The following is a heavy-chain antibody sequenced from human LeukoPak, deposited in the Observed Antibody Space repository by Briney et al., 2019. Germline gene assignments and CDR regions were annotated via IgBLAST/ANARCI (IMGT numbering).Heavy chain of an antibody. CDR2: ISSDSKST. D-gene: IGHD1-1*01. CDR1: AFTFRNYN. V-gene: IGHV3-48*04. CDR3: ARDKWDDEAVTDD. Sequence: GGSLRLSCKASAFTFRNYNMNWFRQAPGKGLEWISYISSDSKSTYYADSVKGRFTISRDNAKNSLSLQVDSLRADDTAVYHCARDKWDDEAVTDDWGQGTLVTVSS. J-gene: IGHJ4*02.